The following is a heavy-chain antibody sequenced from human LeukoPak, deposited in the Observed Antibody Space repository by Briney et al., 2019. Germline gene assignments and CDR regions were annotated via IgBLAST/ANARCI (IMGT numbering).Heavy chain of an antibody. D-gene: IGHD2-2*01. V-gene: IGHV3-7*01. CDR2: IKQDGSEK. J-gene: IGHJ6*03. CDR3: ARDRRRYCSSTSCYDYYYYYYMDV. Sequence: EGSLRLSCAASGFTFSSYWMSWVRQAPGKGLEWVANIKQDGSEKYYVDSVKGRFTISRDNAKNSLYLQMNSLRAEDTAVYYCARDRRRYCSSTSCYDYYYYYYMDVWGKGTTVTVSS. CDR1: GFTFSSYW.